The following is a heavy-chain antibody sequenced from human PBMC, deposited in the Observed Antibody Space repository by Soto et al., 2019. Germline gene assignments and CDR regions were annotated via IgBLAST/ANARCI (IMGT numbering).Heavy chain of an antibody. CDR1: GFTFSDHG. CDR3: SKELEAAGIFYYYYGMDV. V-gene: IGHV3-30*18. D-gene: IGHD6-13*01. Sequence: QVQVVESGGGVVQPGRSLRLTCVASGFTFSDHGMHWVRQAPGKGLEWVAVISSDGNNKYYADSVKGRFTISRDNSKKTLYLEMNNLRAEDTAVYYCSKELEAAGIFYYYYGMDVWGHGTTVTVSS. J-gene: IGHJ6*02. CDR2: ISSDGNNK.